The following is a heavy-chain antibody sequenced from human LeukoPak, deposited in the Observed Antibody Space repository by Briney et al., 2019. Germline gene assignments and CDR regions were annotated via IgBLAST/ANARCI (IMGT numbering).Heavy chain of an antibody. Sequence: SETLSLTCAVSGGSISSSNWWSWVRQPPGKGLEWIGEIYHSGSTNYNPSLKSRVTISVDTSKNQFSLKLSSVTAADTAVYYCAREGYDSSGYYLYWGQGTLVTVSS. D-gene: IGHD3-22*01. CDR3: AREGYDSSGYYLY. CDR1: GGSISSSNW. V-gene: IGHV4-4*02. J-gene: IGHJ4*02. CDR2: IYHSGST.